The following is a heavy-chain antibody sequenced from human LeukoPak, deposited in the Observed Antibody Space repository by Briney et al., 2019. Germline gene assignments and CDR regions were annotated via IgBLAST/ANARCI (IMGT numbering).Heavy chain of an antibody. Sequence: GGSLRLSCTASGFTFSTYAMSWVRQAPGKGLEWVSSISGSGDTTYYTGSVKGRFTISRDNSKNALYLQMSSLRAEDTAVYYCAKSQRNDQQVVQRIDYWGQGTLVTVSS. CDR2: ISGSGDTT. D-gene: IGHD2-2*01. CDR1: GFTFSTYA. J-gene: IGHJ4*02. CDR3: AKSQRNDQQVVQRIDY. V-gene: IGHV3-23*01.